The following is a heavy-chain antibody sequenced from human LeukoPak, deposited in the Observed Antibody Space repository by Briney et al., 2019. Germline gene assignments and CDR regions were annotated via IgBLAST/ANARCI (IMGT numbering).Heavy chain of an antibody. CDR3: ARGIRLWNGDY. V-gene: IGHV3-7*01. J-gene: IGHJ4*02. CDR2: IKPDGSDK. CDR1: GFTFSSDW. Sequence: GGSLRLSCAVSGFTFSSDWMTWVRQAPGKGLEWVANIKPDGSDKYYVDSVKGRFTISRDNAKSSLYLQMNALRAEDTAVYYCARGIRLWNGDYWGRGTLVSVSS. D-gene: IGHD1-1*01.